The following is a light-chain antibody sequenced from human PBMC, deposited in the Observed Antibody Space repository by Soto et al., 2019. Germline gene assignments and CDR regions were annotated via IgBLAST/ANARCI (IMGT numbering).Light chain of an antibody. CDR3: QQYNNWPPIT. V-gene: IGKV3-15*01. CDR2: GAS. J-gene: IGKJ5*01. CDR1: QSVSSN. Sequence: EIVMTQSPATLSVSPGERATLSCRASQSVSSNLAWYQQKPGQAPRLLIYGASTRATDIPVRFSGSGSGTEFTLTISSLQSEDFAIDYCQQYNNWPPITFGQGTRLEIK.